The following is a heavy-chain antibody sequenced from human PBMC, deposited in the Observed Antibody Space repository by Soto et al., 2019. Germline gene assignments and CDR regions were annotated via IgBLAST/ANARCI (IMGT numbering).Heavy chain of an antibody. D-gene: IGHD3-3*01. J-gene: IGHJ4*02. CDR1: GFTFSSYW. CDR2: IKQDGSEK. Sequence: GESLKISCAASGFTFSSYWMSWVRQAPGKGLEWVANIKQDGSEKYYVDSVKGRFTISRDNAKNSLYLQMNSLRAEDTAVYYCARGANYDFWSGYDYWGQGTLVTVSS. V-gene: IGHV3-7*01. CDR3: ARGANYDFWSGYDY.